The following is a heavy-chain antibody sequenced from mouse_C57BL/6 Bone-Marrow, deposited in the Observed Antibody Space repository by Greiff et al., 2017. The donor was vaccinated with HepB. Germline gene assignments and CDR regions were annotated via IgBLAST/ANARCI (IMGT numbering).Heavy chain of an antibody. Sequence: VQLQQSGAELVRPGTSVKVSCKASGYAFTNYLIEWVKQRPGQGLEWIGVINPGSGGTNYNEKFKGKATLTADKSSSTAYMQLSSLTSEDSAVYCCAREGDTTVVAFRYFDVWGTGTTVTVSS. D-gene: IGHD1-1*01. V-gene: IGHV1-54*01. CDR3: AREGDTTVVAFRYFDV. CDR1: GYAFTNYL. CDR2: INPGSGGT. J-gene: IGHJ1*03.